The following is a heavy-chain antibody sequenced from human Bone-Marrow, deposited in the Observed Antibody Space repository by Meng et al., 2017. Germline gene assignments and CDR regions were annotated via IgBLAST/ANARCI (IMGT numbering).Heavy chain of an antibody. D-gene: IGHD3-10*01. Sequence: GESLKISCAASGFTFSSYAMSWARQAPGKGLEWVSSISSSSSYIYYADSVKGRFTISRDNAKNSLYLQMNSLRAEDTAVYYCARMGFGELLSPYGMDVWGQGTTVTVSS. J-gene: IGHJ6*02. V-gene: IGHV3-21*01. CDR2: ISSSSSYI. CDR3: ARMGFGELLSPYGMDV. CDR1: GFTFSSYA.